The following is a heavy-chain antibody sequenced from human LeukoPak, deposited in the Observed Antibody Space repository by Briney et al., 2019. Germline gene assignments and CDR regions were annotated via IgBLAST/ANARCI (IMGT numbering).Heavy chain of an antibody. CDR2: IRYDGSDK. J-gene: IGHJ3*01. V-gene: IGHV3-30*02. Sequence: PGGSLRLSCAASGFTFRTYGMHWVRQAPGKGREWVTFIRYDGSDKFYADSVRGRFTISRDNSKNTLFLQLNSLRVEDTAVYYCAKRADYYDSSRALYDAFDLWGQGTMVTVSS. CDR1: GFTFRTYG. CDR3: AKRADYYDSSRALYDAFDL. D-gene: IGHD3-16*01.